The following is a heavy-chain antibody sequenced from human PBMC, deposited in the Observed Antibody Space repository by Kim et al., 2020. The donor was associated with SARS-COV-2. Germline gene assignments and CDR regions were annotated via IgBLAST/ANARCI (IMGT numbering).Heavy chain of an antibody. CDR2: ISYDGSNK. D-gene: IGHD2-8*01. CDR3: AKPLYGGFRTGYYYYGMD. Sequence: LSLTCAASGFTFSSYGMHWVRQAPGKGLEWVAVISYDGSNKYYADSVKGRFTISRDNSKNTLYLQMNSLRAEDTAVYYCAKPLYGGFRTGYYYYGMD. V-gene: IGHV3-30*18. CDR1: GFTFSSYG. J-gene: IGHJ6*01.